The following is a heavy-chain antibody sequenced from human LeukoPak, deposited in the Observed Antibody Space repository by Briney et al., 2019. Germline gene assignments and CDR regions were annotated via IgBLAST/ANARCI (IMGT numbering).Heavy chain of an antibody. V-gene: IGHV4-39*07. CDR3: ARDLASCAGDCSSDGFDF. J-gene: IGHJ4*02. Sequence: SETLSLTCTVSGGSISSSSYYWGWIRQPPGKGLEWIGSIYYSGSTYYNPSLKSRVTISVDTSKNQFSLKLSSVTAADTAVYYCARDLASCAGDCSSDGFDFWGQGTLVTVSS. CDR1: GGSISSSSYY. CDR2: IYYSGST. D-gene: IGHD2-21*02.